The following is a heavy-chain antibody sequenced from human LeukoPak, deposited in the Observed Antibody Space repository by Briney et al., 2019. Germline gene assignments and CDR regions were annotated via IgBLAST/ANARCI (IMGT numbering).Heavy chain of an antibody. D-gene: IGHD1-26*01. CDR1: GFTFSSYA. CDR2: ISSNVVST. V-gene: IGHV3-64D*06. J-gene: IGHJ5*02. Sequence: GGSLRLSCSASGFTFSSYAMFWVRQAPGKGLEYVSAISSNVVSTYYADSVRGRFTISRDNSKNTLYLQMTSLRDEDTGVYFCVKKAVGGAKGWFDTWGQGTLVTVSS. CDR3: VKKAVGGAKGWFDT.